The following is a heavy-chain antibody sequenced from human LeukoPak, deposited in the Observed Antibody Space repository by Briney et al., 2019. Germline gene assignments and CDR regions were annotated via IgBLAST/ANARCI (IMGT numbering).Heavy chain of an antibody. CDR1: GFTFSSYA. CDR2: ISYDGSNK. Sequence: GGSLRLSCAASGFTFSSYAMHWVRQAPGKGLEWVAVISYDGSNKYYADSVKGRFTISRDNSKNTLYLQMNSLRAEDTAVYYCARDHTMWNDAFDIWGQGTMVTVSS. J-gene: IGHJ3*02. V-gene: IGHV3-30*04. CDR3: ARDHTMWNDAFDI. D-gene: IGHD3-10*02.